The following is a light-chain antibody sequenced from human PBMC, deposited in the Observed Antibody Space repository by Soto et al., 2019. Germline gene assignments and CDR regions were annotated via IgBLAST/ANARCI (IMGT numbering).Light chain of an antibody. CDR1: SSDVGGYNS. V-gene: IGLV2-11*01. J-gene: IGLJ2*01. CDR2: DVS. CDR3: CSYAGIFVV. Sequence: QSALTQPRSVSGSPGQSVTISCTGTSSDVGGYNSVSWYQQHPGKATKLMIFDVSKRPSGVPDRFSGSKSGNTASLTISGLQAEDEGDYYCCSYAGIFVVFGGGTKVTVL.